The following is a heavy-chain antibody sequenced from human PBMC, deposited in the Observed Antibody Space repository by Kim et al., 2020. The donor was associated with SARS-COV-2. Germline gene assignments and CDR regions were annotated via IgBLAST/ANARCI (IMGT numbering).Heavy chain of an antibody. V-gene: IGHV3-23*01. J-gene: IGHJ6*02. Sequence: GGSLRLSCAASGFTFSSYAMSWVRQAPGKGLEWVSAISGSGGSTYYADSVKGRFTISRDNSKNTLYLQMNSLRAEDTAVYYCAKVRARLLGSYDYGMDVWGQGTTVTVSS. D-gene: IGHD2-8*02. CDR2: ISGSGGST. CDR1: GFTFSSYA. CDR3: AKVRARLLGSYDYGMDV.